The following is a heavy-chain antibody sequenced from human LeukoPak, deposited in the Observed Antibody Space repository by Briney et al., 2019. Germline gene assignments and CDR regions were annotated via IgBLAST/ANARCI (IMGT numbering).Heavy chain of an antibody. J-gene: IGHJ4*02. CDR2: ISGSAGST. CDR1: GFTVSSNY. V-gene: IGHV3-23*01. D-gene: IGHD1-1*01. CDR3: AKGGKDGVPNWD. Sequence: PGGSLRLSCAASGFTVSSNYMSWVRQAPGKGLEWVSAISGSAGSTYYANSVKGRFTISRDNSKNTLYLQMNSLSAEDTAAYYCAKGGKDGVPNWDWGQGTLVTVSS.